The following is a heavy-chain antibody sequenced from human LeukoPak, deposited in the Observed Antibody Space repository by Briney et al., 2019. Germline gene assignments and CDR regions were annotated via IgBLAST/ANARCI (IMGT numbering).Heavy chain of an antibody. V-gene: IGHV1-18*04. D-gene: IGHD2-2*01. CDR2: ISAYNGNT. J-gene: IGHJ5*02. Sequence: ASVKVSCMASGYTFTSYGISWVRQAPGQGLEWMGWISAYNGNTNYAQKLQGRVTMTTDTSTSTAYMELRSLRSDDTAVYYCARDYCSTSCYASLFDPWGQVTLVTVSS. CDR3: ARDYCSTSCYASLFDP. CDR1: GYTFTSYG.